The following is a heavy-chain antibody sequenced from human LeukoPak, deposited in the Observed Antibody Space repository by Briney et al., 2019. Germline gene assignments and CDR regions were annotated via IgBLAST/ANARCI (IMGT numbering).Heavy chain of an antibody. CDR1: GFTFSSYA. J-gene: IGHJ4*02. D-gene: IGHD1-1*01. V-gene: IGHV3-23*01. CDR3: VRDVGSERTFDY. CDR2: ISGSGGST. Sequence: AGGSLRLSCAASGFTFSSYAMSWVRQAPEKGLEWVSAISGSGGSTYYADSVKGRFTISRDNSKNTLYLQMSGLRGEDTAVYYCVRDVGSERTFDYWGQGTLVTVSS.